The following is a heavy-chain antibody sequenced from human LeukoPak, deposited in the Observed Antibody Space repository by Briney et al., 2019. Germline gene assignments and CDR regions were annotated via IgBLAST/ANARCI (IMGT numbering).Heavy chain of an antibody. Sequence: PGGSLRLSCAVSGFTSDDDAMHWVRQAPGVGLVWVSRLNGYGSSANYADSVKGRFTISRENFQNTRYLQMNSLRAEDTAVYFCAKVWMAGDPAGILIFDYWGQGVLVTVSS. CDR2: LNGYGSSA. J-gene: IGHJ4*02. D-gene: IGHD3-9*01. CDR1: GFTSDDDA. V-gene: IGHV3-74*01. CDR3: AKVWMAGDPAGILIFDY.